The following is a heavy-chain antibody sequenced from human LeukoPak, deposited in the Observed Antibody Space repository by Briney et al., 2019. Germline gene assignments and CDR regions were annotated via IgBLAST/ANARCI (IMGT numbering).Heavy chain of an antibody. Sequence: SQTLSLTCAVSGGSISSGRYSWSWIRQPSGTGLEWIGYIYHSGSTYYNPSLKSRVTISVDRSKNQFSLKLSSVTAAGTAVYYCARVRVGAFDIWGQGTMVTVSS. J-gene: IGHJ3*02. CDR2: IYHSGST. CDR1: GGSISSGRYS. CDR3: ARVRVGAFDI. V-gene: IGHV4-30-2*01.